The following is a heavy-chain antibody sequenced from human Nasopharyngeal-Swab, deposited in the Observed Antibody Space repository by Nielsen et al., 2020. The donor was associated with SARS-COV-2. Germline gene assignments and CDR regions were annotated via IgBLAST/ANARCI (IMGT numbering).Heavy chain of an antibody. CDR2: INHSGST. V-gene: IGHV4-34*01. Sequence: GSLRLSCAVYGGSFSGYYWSWIRQPPGKGLEWIGEINHSGSTNYNPSLKSRVTISLDTSKNQFSLKLSSVTAADTAVYYCARGFDYWGQGTLVTVSS. CDR3: ARGFDY. J-gene: IGHJ4*02. CDR1: GGSFSGYY.